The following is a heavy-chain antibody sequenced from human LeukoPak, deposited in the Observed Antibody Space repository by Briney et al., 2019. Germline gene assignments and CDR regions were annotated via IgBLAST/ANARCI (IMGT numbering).Heavy chain of an antibody. V-gene: IGHV3-30*02. CDR2: IRYDGSNK. CDR1: GFTFSSYG. D-gene: IGHD6-6*01. Sequence: GGSLRLSCAASGFTFSSYGMHWVRQAPGKGLEWVAFIRYDGSNKYYADSVKGRFTISRDNSKNTLYLQMNSLRAEDTAVYYCAKDVKVLHKYSRWGYFQHWGQGTLVTVSS. CDR3: AKDVKVLHKYSRWGYFQH. J-gene: IGHJ1*01.